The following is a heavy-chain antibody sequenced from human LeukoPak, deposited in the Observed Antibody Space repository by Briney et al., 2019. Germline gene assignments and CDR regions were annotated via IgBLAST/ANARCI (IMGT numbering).Heavy chain of an antibody. J-gene: IGHJ4*02. CDR2: IKQDGSEK. D-gene: IGHD3-16*01. Sequence: PGGSLRLSCAASGFTVSNYYMSWVRQAPGKGLEWVANIKQDGSEKYYVGFVKGRFTISRDNAKNSLYLQLNSLRVEDTAVYFCAGGFGFLIESWGQGTLVTVSS. V-gene: IGHV3-7*04. CDR1: GFTVSNYY. CDR3: AGGFGFLIES.